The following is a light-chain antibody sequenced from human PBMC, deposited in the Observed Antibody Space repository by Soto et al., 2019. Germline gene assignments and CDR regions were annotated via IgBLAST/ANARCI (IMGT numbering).Light chain of an antibody. CDR2: EAS. CDR1: QSISGS. CDR3: QQYNGYWT. J-gene: IGKJ1*01. Sequence: DIQMTQSPSTLSASVGDRVTITCQASQSISGSLAWYQQKPGKAPKLLIYEASNLKSGVPSRFSGSGSGTEYTLTISSLQPADSASYYCQQYNGYWTFGQGTRVEIK. V-gene: IGKV1-5*03.